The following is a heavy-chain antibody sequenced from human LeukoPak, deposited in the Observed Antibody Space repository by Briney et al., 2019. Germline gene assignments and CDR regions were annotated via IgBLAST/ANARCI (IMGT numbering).Heavy chain of an antibody. CDR2: ITGSGLTT. J-gene: IGHJ3*02. D-gene: IGHD6-19*01. CDR3: ARTGYSSGWWKENAFDI. CDR1: GFTFSDFA. Sequence: GSLRLSCTTTGFTFSDFAMTWVRQAPGKGLEWVSIITGSGLTTYYADSVKGRFTISRHNSKNTLYLQMNSLRAEDTAVYYCARTGYSSGWWKENAFDIWGQGTMVTVSS. V-gene: IGHV3-23*01.